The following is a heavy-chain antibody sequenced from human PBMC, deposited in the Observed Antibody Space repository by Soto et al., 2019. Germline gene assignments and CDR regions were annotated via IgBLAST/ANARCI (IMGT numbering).Heavy chain of an antibody. V-gene: IGHV3-23*01. CDR2: ISDTGFNT. CDR3: AKGDIAVVPVAPQYYNLDV. J-gene: IGHJ6*02. D-gene: IGHD2-2*01. Sequence: SGGSLRLSCGASGLIFRSYAMNWVRQAPGKGLEWVSGISDTGFNTYYADSVKGRFTVSRDNSKNTPYLQMNNLRAEDSAVYYCAKGDIAVVPVAPQYYNLDVWGQGTMVTVSS. CDR1: GLIFRSYA.